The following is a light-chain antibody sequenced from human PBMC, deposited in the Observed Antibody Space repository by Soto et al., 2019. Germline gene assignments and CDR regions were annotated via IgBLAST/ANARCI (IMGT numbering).Light chain of an antibody. CDR1: QSVSSK. J-gene: IGKJ1*01. V-gene: IGKV3-15*01. Sequence: EILMTQSPSTLSVSPGERATFSCGASQSVSSKLAWYQQKPGQAPRLLIYGASIRATGIPARFSGSGSGTEFTLTISTLQYEDFATYYCQHYNNWPPWTFGQGTKVDIK. CDR2: GAS. CDR3: QHYNNWPPWT.